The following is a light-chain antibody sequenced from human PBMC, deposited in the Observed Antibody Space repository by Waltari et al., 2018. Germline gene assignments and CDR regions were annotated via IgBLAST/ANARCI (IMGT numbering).Light chain of an antibody. J-gene: IGKJ1*01. Sequence: DIVMTQSPDSLAVSLGERATINCKSSQSVLYSSNNKNYLAWYQQKPGQPPKLLIYWASTRESGVPYRFSGSGSGTDFTLTINSLQAEDVAVYYCQQYYSTPWTFGQGTKVEIK. CDR1: QSVLYSSNNKNY. V-gene: IGKV4-1*01. CDR2: WAS. CDR3: QQYYSTPWT.